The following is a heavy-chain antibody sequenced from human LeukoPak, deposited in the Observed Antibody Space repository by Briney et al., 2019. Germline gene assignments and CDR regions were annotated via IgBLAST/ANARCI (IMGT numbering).Heavy chain of an antibody. J-gene: IGHJ4*02. CDR2: IRYDGRNK. CDR3: AREMERLGPFDY. Sequence: PGGSLRLSCVASGFTFSSYGMHWVRQAPGKGLEWVAFIRYDGRNKYYAESVKGRFTISRDNSRNIYLQMNSLRGDDTAVYYCAREMERLGPFDYWGQGTLVTVSS. CDR1: GFTFSSYG. D-gene: IGHD1-1*01. V-gene: IGHV3-30*02.